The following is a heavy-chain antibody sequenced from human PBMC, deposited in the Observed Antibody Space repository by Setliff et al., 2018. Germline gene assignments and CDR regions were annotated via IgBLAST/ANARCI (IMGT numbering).Heavy chain of an antibody. V-gene: IGHV3-21*05. D-gene: IGHD2-15*01. CDR2: ISSSGSYI. J-gene: IGHJ6*02. CDR3: ASPDGRTRYCSGGSCSYSMDV. Sequence: GGSLRLSCTASGFTFSSYSMNWVRQAPGKGLEWVSYISSSGSYIYYADSVKGRFSISRDNAKNSLYLQMNSLKAADTAMYYCASPDGRTRYCSGGSCSYSMDVWGQGTTVTVSS. CDR1: GFTFSSYS.